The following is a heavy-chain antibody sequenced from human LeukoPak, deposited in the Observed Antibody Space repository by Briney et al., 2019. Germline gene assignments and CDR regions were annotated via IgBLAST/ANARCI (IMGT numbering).Heavy chain of an antibody. CDR2: ISGSGGST. D-gene: IGHD2-2*01. J-gene: IGHJ4*02. V-gene: IGHV3-23*01. Sequence: AGGSLRLSCAASGFTFSSYAMSWVRQAPGKGLEWVSAISGSGGSTYYADSVKGRFTISRDNSKNTLYLQMNSLRAEDTAVYYCAKNRYSSGTSCLFDYWGQGTLVTVSS. CDR3: AKNRYSSGTSCLFDY. CDR1: GFTFSSYA.